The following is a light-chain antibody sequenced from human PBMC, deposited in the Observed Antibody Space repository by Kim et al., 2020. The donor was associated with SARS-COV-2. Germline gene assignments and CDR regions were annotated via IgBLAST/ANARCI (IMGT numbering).Light chain of an antibody. CDR2: EAS. J-gene: IGLJ3*02. CDR1: ALPKKY. V-gene: IGLV3-10*01. Sequence: SYELTQPPSVSVSPGQTARITCSGDALPKKYAYWYQQKSGQAPVLVIYEASKRPSGIPERFSGSSSGTMATLTISGAQVEDEADYYCYSTDSSGNHWVFGGGTQLTVL. CDR3: YSTDSSGNHWV.